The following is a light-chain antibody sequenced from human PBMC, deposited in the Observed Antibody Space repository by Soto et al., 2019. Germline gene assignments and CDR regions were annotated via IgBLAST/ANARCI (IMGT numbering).Light chain of an antibody. CDR1: QGIGND. CDR3: QQVNSFPST. CDR2: LTY. Sequence: DIQMTQSPSSLSASVGDRVTITFLASQGIGNDLGWYQQKPGKAPKRLIYLTYSLQTGVPSRFSGGGSGTDFTLTLSSLQPEDFATYYCQQVNSFPSTFGQGTRLEIK. J-gene: IGKJ5*01. V-gene: IGKV1-17*01.